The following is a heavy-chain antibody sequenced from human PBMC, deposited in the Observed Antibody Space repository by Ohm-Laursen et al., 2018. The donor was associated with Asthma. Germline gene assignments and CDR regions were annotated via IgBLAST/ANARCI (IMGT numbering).Heavy chain of an antibody. D-gene: IGHD3-10*01. CDR3: ARERDYYGSGSYYY. V-gene: IGHV1-18*04. CDR2: ISAYNGNT. CDR1: GYTFTSYG. Sequence: SVKVSCKASGYTFTSYGISWVRQAPGQGLEWMGWISAYNGNTNYAQKLQGRVTMTTDTSTSTAYMELRSLRSDDTAVYYCARERDYYGSGSYYYWGQGTLVTVSS. J-gene: IGHJ4*02.